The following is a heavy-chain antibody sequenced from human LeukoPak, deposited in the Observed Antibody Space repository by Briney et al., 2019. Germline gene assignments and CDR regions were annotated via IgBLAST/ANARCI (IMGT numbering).Heavy chain of an antibody. CDR3: ARGYCSGGNCYYFDS. J-gene: IGHJ4*02. Sequence: SETLSLTCTVSGGSISNYYWNWIRQPPGKGLEWIGFIYYTGSTNYNPSLKSRLTISVDMSKNQFSLKLSSVTAADTAVYYCARGYCSGGNCYYFDSWGQGALVTVSS. CDR2: IYYTGST. D-gene: IGHD2-15*01. CDR1: GGSISNYY. V-gene: IGHV4-59*01.